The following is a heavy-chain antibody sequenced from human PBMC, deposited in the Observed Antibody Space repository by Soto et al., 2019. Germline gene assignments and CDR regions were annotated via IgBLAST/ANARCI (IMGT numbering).Heavy chain of an antibody. J-gene: IGHJ5*02. Sequence: SVKVSCKASGGTFSSYTISWVRQAPGQGLEWMGRIIPILGIANYAQKFQGRVTITADKSTSTAYMELSSLRSEDTAVYYCARDLSIVVMADPSNWFDPWGQGTLVTVYS. CDR1: GGTFSSYT. V-gene: IGHV1-69*04. D-gene: IGHD3-22*01. CDR2: IIPILGIA. CDR3: ARDLSIVVMADPSNWFDP.